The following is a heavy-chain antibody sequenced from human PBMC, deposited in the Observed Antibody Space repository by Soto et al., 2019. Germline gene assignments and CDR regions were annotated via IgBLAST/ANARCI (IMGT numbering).Heavy chain of an antibody. D-gene: IGHD5-12*01. CDR1: GGSISSSSYY. CDR3: ARQSEGEGLSGYDYGDYFDY. CDR2: IYYSGST. J-gene: IGHJ4*02. Sequence: QLQLQESGPGLVKPSETLSLTCTVSGGSISSSSYYWGWIRQPPGKGLEWIGSIYYSGSTYYNPSLKSRVTISVDTSKNQFSLKLSSVTAADTAVYYCARQSEGEGLSGYDYGDYFDYWGQGTLVTVSS. V-gene: IGHV4-39*01.